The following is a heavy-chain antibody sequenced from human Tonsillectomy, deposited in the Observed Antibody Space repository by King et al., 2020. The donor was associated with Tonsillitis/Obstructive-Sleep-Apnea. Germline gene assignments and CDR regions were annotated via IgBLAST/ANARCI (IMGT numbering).Heavy chain of an antibody. CDR1: RFTFSGFA. CDR2: MSGSGGTT. Sequence: VQLMESGGGLIQPGGSLRLSCAASRFTFSGFAMTWVRQAPGKGLEWVSGMSGSGGTTYSADSVKGRFTISRDNSKNTLYLQMNSLRADDTAVYYCAKGLSYSPGPRDAFDVWGQGTMVTVSS. D-gene: IGHD3-10*01. V-gene: IGHV3-23*01. CDR3: AKGLSYSPGPRDAFDV. J-gene: IGHJ3*01.